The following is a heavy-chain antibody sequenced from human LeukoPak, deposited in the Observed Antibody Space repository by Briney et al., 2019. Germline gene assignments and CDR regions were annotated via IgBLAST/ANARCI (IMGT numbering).Heavy chain of an antibody. V-gene: IGHV3-48*03. D-gene: IGHD6-13*01. CDR1: GFTFSSYE. Sequence: PGGSLRLSCAASGFTFSSYEMNWVRQAPGKGLEWVSYISSSGSTIYYADSVKGRFTISRDNAKNSLYLQMNSLRAEDTAVYYCARDSQYSSSPQDYWGQGTLVTVSS. J-gene: IGHJ4*02. CDR2: ISSSGSTI. CDR3: ARDSQYSSSPQDY.